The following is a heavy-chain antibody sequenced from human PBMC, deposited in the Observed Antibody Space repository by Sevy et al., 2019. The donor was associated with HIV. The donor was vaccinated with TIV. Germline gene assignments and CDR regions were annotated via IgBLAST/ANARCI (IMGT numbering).Heavy chain of an antibody. V-gene: IGHV3-30*02. D-gene: IGHD3-3*01. Sequence: GGSLRLSCAASGFTFGSSGMHWVRQAPGKGLEWVAFIPYDGIDIYYADSVKGRFTISRDNSKNTVFLQMISLRPEDTAVYYCAKDPSVYYVFWSAYHDYWGQGTLVTVSS. CDR2: IPYDGIDI. J-gene: IGHJ4*02. CDR3: AKDPSVYYVFWSAYHDY. CDR1: GFTFGSSG.